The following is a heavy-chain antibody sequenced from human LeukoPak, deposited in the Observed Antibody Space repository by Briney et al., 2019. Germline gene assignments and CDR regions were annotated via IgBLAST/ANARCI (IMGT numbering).Heavy chain of an antibody. V-gene: IGHV4-59*01. J-gene: IGHJ2*01. CDR1: GGSISSYY. Sequence: PSETLSLTCTVSGGSISSYYWSWIRQPPGKGLEWIGYIYYSGSTNYNPSLKSRVTISVDTSKNQFSLKLNSVTAADTAVYYCARGNILWHNLDLWGRGTLVTVSS. CDR2: IYYSGST. D-gene: IGHD2-21*01. CDR3: ARGNILWHNLDL.